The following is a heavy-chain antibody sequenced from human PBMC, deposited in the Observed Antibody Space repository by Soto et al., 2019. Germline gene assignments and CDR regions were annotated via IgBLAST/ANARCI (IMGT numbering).Heavy chain of an antibody. J-gene: IGHJ4*02. CDR3: ARGSGSFDY. CDR1: GGSISSYY. V-gene: IGHV4-59*08. Sequence: SETLSLTCTVSGGSISSYYWSWIRQPPGKGLEWIGYTYYSGSTNYNPSLKSRVTISVDTSKNQFSLKLSSVTAADTAVYYCARGSGSFDYWGQGTLVTVSS. CDR2: TYYSGST. D-gene: IGHD3-10*01.